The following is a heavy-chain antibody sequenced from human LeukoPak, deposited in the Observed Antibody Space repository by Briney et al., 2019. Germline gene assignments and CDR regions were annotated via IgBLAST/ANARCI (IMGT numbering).Heavy chain of an antibody. CDR1: GYTFTGYY. CDR3: ARGGRLAAAGKGGWFDP. Sequence: ASVKVSCKASGYTFTGYYMHWVRQATGQGLEWMGWINPNSGGTNYAQKFQGRVTMTRDTSISTAYMELSRLRSDDTAVYYCARGGRLAAAGKGGWFDPWGQGTLVTVSS. J-gene: IGHJ5*02. CDR2: INPNSGGT. V-gene: IGHV1-2*02. D-gene: IGHD6-13*01.